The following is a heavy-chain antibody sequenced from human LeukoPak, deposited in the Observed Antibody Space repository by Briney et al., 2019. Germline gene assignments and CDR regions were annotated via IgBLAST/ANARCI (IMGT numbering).Heavy chain of an antibody. J-gene: IGHJ4*02. D-gene: IGHD3-22*01. CDR1: RFTFSSYG. CDR2: ISSSSSYI. CDR3: ARDLRSSGYYAFDY. Sequence: GGSLRLSCAASRFTFSSYGMNWVRQAPGKGLEWVSFISSSSSYIYYADSVKGRFTISRDNAKNSLYLQMNSLRAEDTAVYYCARDLRSSGYYAFDYWGQGTLVTVSS. V-gene: IGHV3-21*01.